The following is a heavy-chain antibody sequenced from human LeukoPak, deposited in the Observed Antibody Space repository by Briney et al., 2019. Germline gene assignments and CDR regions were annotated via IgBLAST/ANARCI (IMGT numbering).Heavy chain of an antibody. V-gene: IGHV3-33*06. CDR1: GFTFSSYG. CDR2: IWYDGSNK. Sequence: PGGSLRLSCAASGFTFSSYGMHWVRQAPGKGPEWVAVIWYDGSNKYYADSVKGRFTISRDNSKNTLYLQMNSLRAEDTAVYYCAKSNGYDSFGAFDIWSQGTMVTVSS. CDR3: AKSNGYDSFGAFDI. J-gene: IGHJ3*02. D-gene: IGHD5-12*01.